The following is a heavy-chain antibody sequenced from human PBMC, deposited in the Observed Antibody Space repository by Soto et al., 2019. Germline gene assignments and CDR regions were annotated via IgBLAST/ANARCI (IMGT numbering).Heavy chain of an antibody. Sequence: SSVQPSCKASGGTFSTYAINWVRQAPGQGLEWMGGIIPIFGTANYAQKFQGRVTITADESTSTAYLDLSRLRSEDTAVYYCARPLEMSTITRASLVYWGQGTLVTVSA. J-gene: IGHJ4*02. V-gene: IGHV1-69*01. CDR2: IIPIFGTA. CDR1: GGTFSTYA. CDR3: ARPLEMSTITRASLVY. D-gene: IGHD5-12*01.